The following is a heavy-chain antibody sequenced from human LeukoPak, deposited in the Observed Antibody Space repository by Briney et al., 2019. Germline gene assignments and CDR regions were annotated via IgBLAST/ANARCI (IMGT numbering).Heavy chain of an antibody. CDR3: TKPDLLWFGEDV. CDR2: IKSKTDGGTT. Sequence: GGSLRLSCAASGFTFSNAWMGWVRQAPGMGLEWVGRIKSKTDGGTTDYAAPVKGRFTISRDDSKNTLYLQMNSLETEDTAVYYCTKPDLLWFGEDVWGQGTTVTVSS. J-gene: IGHJ6*02. CDR1: GFTFSNAW. D-gene: IGHD3-10*01. V-gene: IGHV3-15*01.